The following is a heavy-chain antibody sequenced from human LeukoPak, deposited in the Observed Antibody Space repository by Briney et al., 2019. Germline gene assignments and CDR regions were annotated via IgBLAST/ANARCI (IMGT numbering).Heavy chain of an antibody. D-gene: IGHD3-10*01. V-gene: IGHV4-59*01. CDR1: GGSISSYY. Sequence: SETLSLTCTVSGGSISSYYWSWIRQPPGKGLEWIGYIYYSGSTNYNPSLKSRVTISVDTSKNQFSLKLSPVTAADTAVYYCARLSGYYGSGIDYWGQGTLVTVPS. CDR3: ARLSGYYGSGIDY. J-gene: IGHJ4*02. CDR2: IYYSGST.